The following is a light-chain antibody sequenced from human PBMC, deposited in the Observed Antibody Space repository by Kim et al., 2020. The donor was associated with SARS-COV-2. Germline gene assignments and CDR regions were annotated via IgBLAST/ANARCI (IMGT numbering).Light chain of an antibody. CDR2: ELD. CDR3: SSYAGSNNVL. Sequence: QSALTQPPSASGPPGQSVAISCTGTSSDVGGYNYVSWYQQHPGKAPKLMIYELDKRPSGVPDRFSGSKSGNTASLTVSGLQAEDEADYYCSSYAGSNNVLFGGRTQLTVL. J-gene: IGLJ2*01. CDR1: SSDVGGYNY. V-gene: IGLV2-8*01.